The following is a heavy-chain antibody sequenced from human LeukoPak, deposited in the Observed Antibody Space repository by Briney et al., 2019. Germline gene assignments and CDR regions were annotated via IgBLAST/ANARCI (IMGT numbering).Heavy chain of an antibody. V-gene: IGHV3-33*01. CDR3: ARGNGDSLLYGMDV. D-gene: IGHD4-17*01. Sequence: GRSLRLSCAASGFTFSSYGMHWVRQAPGKGLGWVAVIWYDGSNKYYADSVKGRFTISRDNSKNTLYLQMNSLRAEDTAVYYCARGNGDSLLYGMDVWGKGTTVTVSS. CDR2: IWYDGSNK. J-gene: IGHJ6*04. CDR1: GFTFSSYG.